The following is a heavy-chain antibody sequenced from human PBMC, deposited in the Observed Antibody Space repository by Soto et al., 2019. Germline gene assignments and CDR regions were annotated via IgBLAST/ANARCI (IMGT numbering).Heavy chain of an antibody. CDR2: ISYDGSNK. V-gene: IGHV3-30*03. Sequence: QVQLVESGGGVVQPGRSLRLSCAASGFTFSSYGMHWVRQAPGKGLEWVAVISYDGSNKYYADSVKGRFTISRDNSKNTLYLQMNSLRAEDTAVYYCATLLDTAFDYWGQGTLVTVSS. D-gene: IGHD5-18*01. J-gene: IGHJ4*02. CDR3: ATLLDTAFDY. CDR1: GFTFSSYG.